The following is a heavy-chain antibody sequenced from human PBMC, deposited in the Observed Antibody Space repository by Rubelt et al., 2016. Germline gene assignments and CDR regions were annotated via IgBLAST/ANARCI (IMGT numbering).Heavy chain of an antibody. V-gene: IGHV4-39*07. CDR3: ARSGATVVTPDY. D-gene: IGHD4-23*01. CDR1: GGSISSSSYY. Sequence: QLQLQELGPGLVKPSETLSLTCTVSGGSISSSSYYWGWIRQPPGKGLEWIGTIYYSGNTYYNPSLKSRVPISVDTSKNQFSLKLSSVTAADTAVYYCARSGATVVTPDYWGQGTLVTVSS. CDR2: IYYSGNT. J-gene: IGHJ4*02.